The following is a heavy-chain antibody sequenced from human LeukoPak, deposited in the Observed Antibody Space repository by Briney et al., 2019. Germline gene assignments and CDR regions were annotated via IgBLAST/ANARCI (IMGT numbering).Heavy chain of an antibody. D-gene: IGHD3-10*01. CDR1: GFTFSSYG. CDR2: IRDDGSMK. CDR3: ARGSYGPFDY. V-gene: IGHV3-30*02. Sequence: GGSLRLSCAASGFTFSSYGMHWVRQAPGKGLEWVAFIRDDGSMKYYADSVKGRFTISRDNAKNSLYLQMNSLRAEDTAVYYCARGSYGPFDYWGQGTLVTVSS. J-gene: IGHJ4*02.